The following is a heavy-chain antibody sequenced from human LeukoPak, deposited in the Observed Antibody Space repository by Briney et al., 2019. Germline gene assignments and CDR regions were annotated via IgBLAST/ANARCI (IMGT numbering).Heavy chain of an antibody. CDR2: ISSSSSYI. CDR3: AKVLPPYSSGPYGMDV. CDR1: GFTFSSYS. D-gene: IGHD6-19*01. V-gene: IGHV3-21*01. Sequence: GGSLRLSCAASGFTFSSYSMNWVRQAPGKGLEWVSSISSSSSYIYYADSVKGRFTISRDNSKNTLYLQMNSLRAEDTAVYYCAKVLPPYSSGPYGMDVWGQGTTVTVSS. J-gene: IGHJ6*02.